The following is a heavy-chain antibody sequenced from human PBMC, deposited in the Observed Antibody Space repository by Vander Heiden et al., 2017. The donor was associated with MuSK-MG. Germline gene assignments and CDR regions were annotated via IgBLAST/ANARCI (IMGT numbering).Heavy chain of an antibody. CDR1: GGSISSGGYY. V-gene: IGHV4-31*03. J-gene: IGHJ3*02. Sequence: QVQLQESGPGLVKPSQTLSLTCTVSGGSISSGGYYWSWIRQHPGKGLEWIGYIYYSGSTYYNPSLKSRVTISVDTSKNQFSLKLSSVTAADTAVYYCATRGARIAARPPDAFDIWGQGTMVTVSS. CDR3: ATRGARIAARPPDAFDI. CDR2: IYYSGST. D-gene: IGHD6-6*01.